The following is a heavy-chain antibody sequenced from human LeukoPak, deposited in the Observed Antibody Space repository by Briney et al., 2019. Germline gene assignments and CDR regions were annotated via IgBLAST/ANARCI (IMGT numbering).Heavy chain of an antibody. CDR1: GGTFNNYA. V-gene: IGHV1-8*02. CDR3: TRGDY. CDR2: MTPQSGNT. J-gene: IGHJ4*02. Sequence: ASVKVSCKAFGGTFNNYAFSWVRQAPGQGLEWLGYMTPQSGNTGSAQKLQGRISLTRDTSTNTAYLDLRSLRSEDTAVYYCTRGDYWGQGTLVTVSS.